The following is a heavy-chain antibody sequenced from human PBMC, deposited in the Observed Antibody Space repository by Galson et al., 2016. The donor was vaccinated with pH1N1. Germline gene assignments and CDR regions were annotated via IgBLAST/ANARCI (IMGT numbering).Heavy chain of an antibody. J-gene: IGHJ1*01. CDR2: IFSSGAT. CDR3: ARVLQSGDPHQLDS. V-gene: IGHV4-4*07. CDR1: GGSLTTYY. Sequence: ETLSLTCSVPGGSLTTYYWTWIRQPAGKGLEWIGRIFSSGATNYSPALKSRVTMSVDTFKNHFSLKLKSVPAADSAVYYCARVLQSGDPHQLDSWGQGTLVTVSS. D-gene: IGHD2-21*02.